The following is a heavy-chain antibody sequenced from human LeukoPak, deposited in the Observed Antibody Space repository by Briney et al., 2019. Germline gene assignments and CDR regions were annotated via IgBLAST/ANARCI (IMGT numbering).Heavy chain of an antibody. V-gene: IGHV3-21*01. D-gene: IGHD6-13*01. CDR2: ISGSSRHK. Sequence: GGSLRLSCAASGFTFISYTMKSVRQAPGKGLEWVSSISGSSRHKYYADSVKGRFTISRDNAKNSLYLQMNGLRAEDTAVYYCARAANFAAGYYIDYWGQGTLVTVSS. CDR1: GFTFISYT. CDR3: ARAANFAAGYYIDY. J-gene: IGHJ4*02.